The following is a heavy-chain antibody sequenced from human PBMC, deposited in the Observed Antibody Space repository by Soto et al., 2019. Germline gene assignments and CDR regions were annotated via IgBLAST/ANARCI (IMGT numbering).Heavy chain of an antibody. J-gene: IGHJ4*02. Sequence: SETLSLTCTVSGGSSSSSSYYWGWIRQPPGKGLEWIGSIYYSGSTYYNPSLKSRVTISVDTSKNQFSLKLSSVTAADTAVYYCARHEDQPGYAGIAVAGSIDYWGQGTLVPVSS. V-gene: IGHV4-39*01. D-gene: IGHD6-19*01. CDR3: ARHEDQPGYAGIAVAGSIDY. CDR2: IYYSGST. CDR1: GGSSSSSSYY.